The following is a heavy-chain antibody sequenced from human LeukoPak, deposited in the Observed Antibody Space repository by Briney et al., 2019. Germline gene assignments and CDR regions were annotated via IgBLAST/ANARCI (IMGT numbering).Heavy chain of an antibody. D-gene: IGHD3-10*01. J-gene: IGHJ3*02. CDR2: ISAYNGNT. Sequence: ASVKVPCKASGYTFTSYGISWVRQAPGQGLEWMGWISAYNGNTNYAQKLQGRVTITTDTSTSPAYTEVRSLRSDDTAVYYCARDYGSGSYGDTGSPAFDIWGQGTMVTVSS. CDR3: ARDYGSGSYGDTGSPAFDI. CDR1: GYTFTSYG. V-gene: IGHV1-18*01.